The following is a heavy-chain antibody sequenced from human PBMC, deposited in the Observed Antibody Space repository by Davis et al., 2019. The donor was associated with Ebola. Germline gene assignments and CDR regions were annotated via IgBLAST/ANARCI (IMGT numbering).Heavy chain of an antibody. CDR2: INHSGST. V-gene: IGHV4-34*01. CDR3: ARVSRTLRLSLDY. Sequence: MPSETLSLTCAVSGGSFSGSYWRWIRPPPGKGLEWIGEINHSGSTNYNPSLKSRVTISVDTSKNQFSLKLSSVTAADTAVYYCARVSRTLRLSLDYWGQGTLVTVSS. D-gene: IGHD3-16*01. CDR1: GGSFSGSY. J-gene: IGHJ4*02.